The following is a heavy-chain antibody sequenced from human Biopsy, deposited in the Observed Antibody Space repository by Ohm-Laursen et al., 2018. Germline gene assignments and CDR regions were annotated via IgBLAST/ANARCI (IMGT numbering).Heavy chain of an antibody. J-gene: IGHJ3*02. D-gene: IGHD3/OR15-3a*01. V-gene: IGHV4-4*07. CDR2: IHTSGST. Sequence: SDTLSLTCTVSGDSISNDYWSWIRQSAGQGLEWIGRIHTSGSTNHNLSLKSQVTMSVDTSKNQFSLKLRSVTAADTAVYYCARGTGKYYVYGAFDIWGQGTMVTVSS. CDR3: ARGTGKYYVYGAFDI. CDR1: GDSISNDY.